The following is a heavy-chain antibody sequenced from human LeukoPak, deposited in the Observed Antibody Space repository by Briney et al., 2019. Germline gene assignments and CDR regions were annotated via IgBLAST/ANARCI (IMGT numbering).Heavy chain of an antibody. V-gene: IGHV6-1*01. D-gene: IGHD6-6*01. CDR1: GDSVSSNSAT. J-gene: IGHJ4*02. CDR2: TYYRSQWNN. Sequence: QTLSLTCAISGDSVSSNSATWNWSRQSPLRGLEWLGRTYYRSQWNNDYAASVKSRIDINPETSKNQFSLQLTSVTPEDTAVYYCARGRGSSADFDYWGQGTLVTVSS. CDR3: ARGRGSSADFDY.